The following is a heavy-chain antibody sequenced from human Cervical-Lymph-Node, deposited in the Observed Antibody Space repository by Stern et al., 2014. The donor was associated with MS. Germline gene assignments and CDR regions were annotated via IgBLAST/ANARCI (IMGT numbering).Heavy chain of an antibody. V-gene: IGHV1-2*02. CDR2: INQNSGGP. J-gene: IGHJ4*01. D-gene: IGHD3-3*01. Sequence: VQLLESGAEAKAPGASMKVSCRASGYIFTDYYLHWVRQAPGQGLEWLGGINQNSGGPNYAQNVQGSVAMTRDTSISTAYMELRWLGYADTAVYYCARGSGAAYDLRGDYWGQGTLVTVSS. CDR3: ARGSGAAYDLRGDY. CDR1: GYIFTDYY.